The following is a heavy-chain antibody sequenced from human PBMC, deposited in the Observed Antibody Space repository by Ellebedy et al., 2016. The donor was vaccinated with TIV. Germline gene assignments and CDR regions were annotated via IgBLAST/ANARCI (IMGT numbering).Heavy chain of an antibody. Sequence: PGGSLRLSCAASGFTFSTYSLNWVRQAPGKGLEWVSYISSDSSTIYYADSVKGRLTITSDNAKHSLYLQMNSLRAEDTAVYYCARASDYFDSSAYQYRPLDYWGQGILVTVSS. CDR1: GFTFSTYS. V-gene: IGHV3-48*04. J-gene: IGHJ4*02. CDR2: ISSDSSTI. CDR3: ARASDYFDSSAYQYRPLDY. D-gene: IGHD3-22*01.